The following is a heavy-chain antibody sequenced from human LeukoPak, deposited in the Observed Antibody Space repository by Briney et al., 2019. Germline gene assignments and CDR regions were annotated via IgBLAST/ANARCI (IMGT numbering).Heavy chain of an antibody. CDR1: GFTVSSNY. Sequence: PGGSLRLSCAASGFTVSSNYMSWVRQAPGKGLEWVSVIYSGGSTYYADSMKGRFTISRDNSKNTLYLQMNSLRAEDTAVYYCARDYGSGLLDYWGQGTLVTVSS. V-gene: IGHV3-53*01. CDR3: ARDYGSGLLDY. J-gene: IGHJ4*02. CDR2: IYSGGST. D-gene: IGHD3-10*01.